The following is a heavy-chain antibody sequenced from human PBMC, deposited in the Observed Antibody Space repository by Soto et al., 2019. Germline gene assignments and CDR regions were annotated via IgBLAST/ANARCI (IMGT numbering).Heavy chain of an antibody. CDR1: WCNVSSNY. CDR3: ARDRDIAVAGTGYYYYGMDV. D-gene: IGHD6-19*01. V-gene: IGHV3-53*04. Sequence: PGGSQRLSYAACWCNVSSNYMSWVRQAQGKGLEWVSVIYSGGSTYYADSVKGRFTISRHNSKNTLYLQMNSLRAEDTAVYYCARDRDIAVAGTGYYYYGMDVWGQGTTVTVSS. J-gene: IGHJ6*02. CDR2: IYSGGST.